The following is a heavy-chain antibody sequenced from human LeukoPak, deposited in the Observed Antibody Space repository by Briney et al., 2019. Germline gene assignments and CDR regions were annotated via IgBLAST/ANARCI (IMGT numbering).Heavy chain of an antibody. CDR2: IYHDSST. V-gene: IGHV4-39*01. D-gene: IGHD2-21*02. J-gene: IGHJ2*01. Sequence: SETLSLTCSVSGGSISSGEYYWDWIRQSPEKGLEWIGSIYHDSSTFYNPSHESRVTVSMDTSKNQFSLNLRSVTAADTGVYYCARHVSSDLRIVVVTSDWYFDRWGRGTLVTVSS. CDR1: GGSISSGEYY. CDR3: ARHVSSDLRIVVVTSDWYFDR.